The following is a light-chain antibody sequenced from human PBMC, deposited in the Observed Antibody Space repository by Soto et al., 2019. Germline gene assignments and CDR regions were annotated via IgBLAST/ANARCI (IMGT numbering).Light chain of an antibody. CDR2: RNN. J-gene: IGLJ2*01. Sequence: QSVLTQPPSASGTPGQRVTLSCSGSSSNIGSNYVYWYQQLPGTAPKLLIYRNNQRPSGVPDRFSVSKSGSSASLAISGLRSEDEADYYCAAWDDSLSGLFGGGTKLTVL. CDR1: SSNIGSNY. CDR3: AAWDDSLSGL. V-gene: IGLV1-47*01.